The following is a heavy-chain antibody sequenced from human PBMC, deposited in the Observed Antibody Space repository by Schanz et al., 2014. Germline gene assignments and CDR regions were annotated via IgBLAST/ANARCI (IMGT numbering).Heavy chain of an antibody. CDR1: GYTVSPLA. CDR2: ISVYHGHT. D-gene: IGHD3-10*01. V-gene: IGHV1-18*01. Sequence: QVQLLQSGSEVKKPGASVKVSCAISGYTVSPLAMHWVRQAPGQGLEWMGWISVYHGHTNYAEKVHGRVTMTTDTSTSTAYMELRSLISDDTAVYYCVRDAGWAFGDYHGMDVWGQGTSVTVSS. CDR3: VRDAGWAFGDYHGMDV. J-gene: IGHJ6*02.